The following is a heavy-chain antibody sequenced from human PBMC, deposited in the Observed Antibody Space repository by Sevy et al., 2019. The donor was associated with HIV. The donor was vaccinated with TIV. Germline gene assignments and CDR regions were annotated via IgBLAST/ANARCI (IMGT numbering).Heavy chain of an antibody. CDR1: GFTFNNYW. J-gene: IGHJ4*02. CDR3: VRAIAEDGSF. V-gene: IGHV3-7*01. CDR2: INQDGGVT. Sequence: GGSLRLSCAASGFTFNNYWMHWVRQAPGKGLEWVANINQDGGVTYYVDSVRGRFTISRDNGRNLVFLQMNSLRVDDSALYFCVRAIAEDGSFWGQGTLVTVSS. D-gene: IGHD6-13*01.